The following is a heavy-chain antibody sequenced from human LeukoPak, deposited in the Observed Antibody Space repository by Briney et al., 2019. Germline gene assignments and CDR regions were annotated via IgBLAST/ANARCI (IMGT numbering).Heavy chain of an antibody. CDR1: GFTFDDYG. V-gene: IGHV3-20*04. CDR2: IDWNGGST. Sequence: PGGSLRLSCAASGFTFDDYGMSWVRQVPGKGLEWVSGIDWNGGSTAYADSMKGRFTISRDNAKNSRYLQMNSLRAEDTAFYYRARSSSSMVRGVIYDWGQGTLVTVSS. CDR3: ARSSSSMVRGVIYD. J-gene: IGHJ4*02. D-gene: IGHD3-10*01.